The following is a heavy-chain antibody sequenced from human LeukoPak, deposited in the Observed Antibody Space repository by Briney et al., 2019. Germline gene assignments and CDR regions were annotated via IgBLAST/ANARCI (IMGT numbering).Heavy chain of an antibody. CDR1: GFTVSSNY. CDR2: ISYDGSNK. D-gene: IGHD3-22*01. J-gene: IGHJ4*02. V-gene: IGHV3-30*18. CDR3: AKGNDSSGYDY. Sequence: GGSLRLSCAASGFTVSSNYMSWVRQAPGKGLEWVAVISYDGSNKYYGDSVKGRFTISRDNSKNTLYLQMNSLRAEDTAVYYCAKGNDSSGYDYWGQGTLVTVSS.